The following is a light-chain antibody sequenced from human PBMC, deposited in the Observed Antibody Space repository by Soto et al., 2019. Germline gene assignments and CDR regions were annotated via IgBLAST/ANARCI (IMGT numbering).Light chain of an antibody. CDR3: QQSNIMAT. V-gene: IGKV1-39*01. J-gene: IGKJ5*01. CDR1: HSIGNY. CDR2: AAS. Sequence: DIHMTQSPSSLSASVGDRVSITCRASHSIGNYLNWYQQKPGKAPKLLIYAASRLQPGVPSRFSGSGSGTVFTLTITTLQPEDFATYFCQQSNIMATFGQGTRLEIK.